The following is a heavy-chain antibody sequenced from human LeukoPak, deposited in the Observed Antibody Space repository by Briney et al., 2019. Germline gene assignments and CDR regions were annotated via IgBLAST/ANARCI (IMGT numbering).Heavy chain of an antibody. J-gene: IGHJ4*02. V-gene: IGHV1-8*01. Sequence: SVKVSCKASGYTFTSYGINWVRQATGQGLEWMGWMNPNSGNTGYAQKFQGRVTMTRNTSISTAYMELSSLRSEDTAVYYCARGRDLLVGWPFDYWGQGTLVTVSS. CDR1: GYTFTSYG. CDR2: MNPNSGNT. CDR3: ARGRDLLVGWPFDY. D-gene: IGHD6-19*01.